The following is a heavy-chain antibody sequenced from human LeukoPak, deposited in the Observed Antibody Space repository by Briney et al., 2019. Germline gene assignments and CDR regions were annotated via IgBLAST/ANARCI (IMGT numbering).Heavy chain of an antibody. D-gene: IGHD2-21*02. CDR1: GFTFGDYA. V-gene: IGHV3-49*04. Sequence: GGSLRLSCTGSGFTFGDYAVTWVRQAPGKGLDWVGFIRSKAYGGTTEYAASVKGRFTISRNDSKSIAYLQMNSLKTEDTAVYYCTTYQPAYCGGDCYPDYWSQGTLVTVSS. CDR3: TTYQPAYCGGDCYPDY. J-gene: IGHJ4*02. CDR2: IRSKAYGGTT.